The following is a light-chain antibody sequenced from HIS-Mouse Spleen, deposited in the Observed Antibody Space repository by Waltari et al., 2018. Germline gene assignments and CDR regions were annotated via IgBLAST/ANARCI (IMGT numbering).Light chain of an antibody. V-gene: IGLV3-25*03. J-gene: IGLJ2*01. CDR3: QSADSSGTYSVV. CDR1: ALPKKY. Sequence: SYELTQPPSVSVSPGQTVRITCSGDALPKKYAYWYQQKPGQAPVLVIYKDSERPSGIPERFSGSSSGTTVTLTISGVQAEDEADYYCQSADSSGTYSVVFGGGTKLTVL. CDR2: KDS.